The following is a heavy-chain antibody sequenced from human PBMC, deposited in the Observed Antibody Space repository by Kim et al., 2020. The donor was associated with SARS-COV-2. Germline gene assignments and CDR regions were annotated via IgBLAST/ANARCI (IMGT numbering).Heavy chain of an antibody. J-gene: IGHJ4*02. D-gene: IGHD3-3*01. CDR2: ITSSSYI. Sequence: GGSLRLSCAASGFTFSSYSMNWVRQAPGKGLEWVSSITSSSYIYYADSVKGRFTISRDNAKNSLYLQMNSLRAEDTAVYYCAGDLSVYYDFWSGLAGPRYFHYWGQGTLVTVSS. V-gene: IGHV3-21*01. CDR3: AGDLSVYYDFWSGLAGPRYFHY. CDR1: GFTFSSYS.